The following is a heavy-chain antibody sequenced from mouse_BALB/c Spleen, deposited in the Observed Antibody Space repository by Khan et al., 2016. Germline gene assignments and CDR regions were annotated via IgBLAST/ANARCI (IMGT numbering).Heavy chain of an antibody. CDR2: IWPGGST. D-gene: IGHD2-4*01. CDR1: GFSLTNSG. Sequence: VQLQESGPGLVAPSQSLSITCTVSGFSLTNSGVHWIRQPPGKGLEWLGVIWPGGSTDYNSALMSRLSISKDNSKSQVFIKMNSLQTDDTAMYYCAREGYYDFPFDYWGQGTTLTVSS. V-gene: IGHV2-9*02. J-gene: IGHJ2*01. CDR3: AREGYYDFPFDY.